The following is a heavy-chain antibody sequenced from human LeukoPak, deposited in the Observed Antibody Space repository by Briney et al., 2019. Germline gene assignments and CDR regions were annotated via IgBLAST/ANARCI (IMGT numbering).Heavy chain of an antibody. Sequence: PGGSLRLSCAASGFTFSSYAMSWVHQAPGKGLEWVSAISGSGGSTYYADSVKGRFTISRDNSKNTLYLQMNSLRAEDTAVYYCAKIGRMYYYDSSGYNDYWGQGTLVTVSS. D-gene: IGHD3-22*01. CDR1: GFTFSSYA. J-gene: IGHJ4*02. CDR2: ISGSGGST. CDR3: AKIGRMYYYDSSGYNDY. V-gene: IGHV3-23*01.